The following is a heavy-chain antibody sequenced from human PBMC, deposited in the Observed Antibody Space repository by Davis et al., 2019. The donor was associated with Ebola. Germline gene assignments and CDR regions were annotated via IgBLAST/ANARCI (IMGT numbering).Heavy chain of an antibody. CDR3: AKGWLRGGMDV. D-gene: IGHD5-18*01. CDR1: GDSVSSAG. J-gene: IGHJ6*02. V-gene: IGHV6-1*01. CDR2: TYYSSKWYN. Sequence: HSQTLSLTCAISGDSVSSAGWNWIRQSPSRGLEWLGRTYYSSKWYNDYAVSVKSRITINADTSKNQFSLQLNSVTPEDTALYYCAKGWLRGGMDVWGEGTTVTV.